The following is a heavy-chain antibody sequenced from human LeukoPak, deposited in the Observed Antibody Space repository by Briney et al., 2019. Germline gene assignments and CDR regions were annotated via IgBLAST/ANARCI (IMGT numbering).Heavy chain of an antibody. D-gene: IGHD3-10*01. Sequence: PGGSLRLSCAASGFTFSSYGMHWVRQAPGKGLEWVAVISYDGSNKYYADSVKGRFTISRDNSKNTLYLQMNSLRGEDTAVYYCAKDISNGSGSYHIFDYWGQGTLVTVSS. CDR1: GFTFSSYG. CDR2: ISYDGSNK. J-gene: IGHJ4*02. CDR3: AKDISNGSGSYHIFDY. V-gene: IGHV3-30*18.